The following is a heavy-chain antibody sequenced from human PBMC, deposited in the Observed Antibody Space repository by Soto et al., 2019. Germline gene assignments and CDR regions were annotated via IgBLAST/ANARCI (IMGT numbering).Heavy chain of an antibody. V-gene: IGHV1-46*01. J-gene: IGHJ6*02. CDR1: GYTFTSYY. CDR2: INPSGGST. Sequence: SVTVSCTASGYTFTSYYMHWVRQAPGQGLEWMGIINPSGGSTSYAQKFQGRVTMTRDTSTSTVYMELSSLRSEDTAVYYCARELVDCTNGVCYFYYGMDVWGQGTTVTVSS. CDR3: ARELVDCTNGVCYFYYGMDV. D-gene: IGHD2-8*01.